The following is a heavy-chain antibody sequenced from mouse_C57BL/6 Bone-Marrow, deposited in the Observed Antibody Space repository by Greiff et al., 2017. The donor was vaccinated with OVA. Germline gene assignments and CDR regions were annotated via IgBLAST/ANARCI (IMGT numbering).Heavy chain of an antibody. CDR2: IDPEDGDT. CDR1: GFNIQDYY. J-gene: IGHJ4*01. Sequence: VQLQQSGAELVRPGASVKLSCTASGFNIQDYYMHWVKQRPEQGLEWIGRIDPEDGDTESAPKFQGKATMTADTSSNTAYLQLSSLTSEDTAVYYCTAFITTVVAPMDYWGQGTSVTVSS. CDR3: TAFITTVVAPMDY. V-gene: IGHV14-1*01. D-gene: IGHD1-1*01.